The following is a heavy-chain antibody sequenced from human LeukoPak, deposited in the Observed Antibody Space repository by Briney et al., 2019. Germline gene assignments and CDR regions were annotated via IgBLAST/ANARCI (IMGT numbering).Heavy chain of an antibody. CDR1: GGPISSYY. D-gene: IGHD1-26*01. CDR2: IYYSGST. CDR3: ARDERGSYDY. J-gene: IGHJ4*02. V-gene: IGHV4-59*01. Sequence: SETLSLTCTVSGGPISSYYWSWIRQPPGKGLEWIGYIYYSGSTNYNPSLKSRVTISVDTSKNQFSLKLSSVTAADTAVYYCARDERGSYDYWGQGTLVTVSS.